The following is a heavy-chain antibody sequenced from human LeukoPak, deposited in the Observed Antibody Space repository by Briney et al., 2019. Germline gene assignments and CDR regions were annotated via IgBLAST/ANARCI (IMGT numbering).Heavy chain of an antibody. CDR3: ARARLRWGDYYYMDV. CDR2: IYYSGST. D-gene: IGHD4-23*01. J-gene: IGHJ6*03. Sequence: SETLSLTCTVSGGSISSYYWSWIRQPPGRGLEWIGYIYYSGSTNYNPSLKSRVTISVDTSKNQFSLKLSSVTAADTAVYYCARARLRWGDYYYMDVWGKGTTVTVSS. CDR1: GGSISSYY. V-gene: IGHV4-59*01.